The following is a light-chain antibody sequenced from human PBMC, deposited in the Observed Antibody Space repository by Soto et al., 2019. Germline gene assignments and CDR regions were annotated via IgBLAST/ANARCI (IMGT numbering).Light chain of an antibody. CDR2: DVS. V-gene: IGLV2-11*01. CDR3: CSYAGSYTL. J-gene: IGLJ2*01. CDR1: SSDVGGYNY. Sequence: QSALTQPRSVSGSPGQSVTISCTGTSSDVGGYNYVSWYQQHPGKAPKLMIYDVSKRPSGVPDRSSGSKSGNTASLTISGLQAEDEADYYCCSYAGSYTLFGGGTKVTVL.